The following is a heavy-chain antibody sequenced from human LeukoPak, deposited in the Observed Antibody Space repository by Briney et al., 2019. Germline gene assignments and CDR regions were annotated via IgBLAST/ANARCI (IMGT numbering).Heavy chain of an antibody. D-gene: IGHD3-10*01. Sequence: GSLRLSCAASGFTFATYNMNWVRQAPGKGLEWVSSIVSSGDSIYYAESLKGRFTISRDNAKNSLSLQMNSLRVEDTAVYYCARVSRGSGFYSMDVWGQGTTVTVSS. CDR1: GFTFATYN. V-gene: IGHV3-21*01. J-gene: IGHJ6*02. CDR2: IVSSGDSI. CDR3: ARVSRGSGFYSMDV.